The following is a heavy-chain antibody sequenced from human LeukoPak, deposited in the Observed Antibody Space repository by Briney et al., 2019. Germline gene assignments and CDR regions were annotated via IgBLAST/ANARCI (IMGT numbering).Heavy chain of an antibody. CDR1: GFTFSSYW. CDR2: IKYDGSEK. CDR3: ARDIVVVVAATDAFDI. J-gene: IGHJ3*02. Sequence: GGSLRLSCADSGFTFSSYWMTWVRQAPGKGLEWVANIKYDGSEKYYADSLKGRFTLSRDNARNSLYLQMNSLRAEDTAVYYCARDIVVVVAATDAFDIWGQGTMVTVSS. D-gene: IGHD2-15*01. V-gene: IGHV3-7*03.